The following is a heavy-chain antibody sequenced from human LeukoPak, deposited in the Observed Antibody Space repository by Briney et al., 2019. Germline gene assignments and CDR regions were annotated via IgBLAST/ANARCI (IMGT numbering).Heavy chain of an antibody. Sequence: GGSLRLSCAASGFTFSSYAMHWVRQAPGKGLEWVAVISYDGSNKYYADSVKGRFTISRDNSKNTLYLQMNSLRAEDTAVYYCARDRGRKGSGSYFSLYYCYYGMDVWGQGTTVTVSS. D-gene: IGHD3-10*01. V-gene: IGHV3-30-3*01. CDR3: ARDRGRKGSGSYFSLYYCYYGMDV. CDR2: ISYDGSNK. CDR1: GFTFSSYA. J-gene: IGHJ6*02.